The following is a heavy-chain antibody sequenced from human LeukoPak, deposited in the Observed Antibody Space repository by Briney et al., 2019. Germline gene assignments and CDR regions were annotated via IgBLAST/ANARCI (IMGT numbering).Heavy chain of an antibody. V-gene: IGHV4-4*02. CDR3: ARSPAGTRYFDL. Sequence: SETLSLTCAVSGGSIISSNWWSWVRQPPGKGLEWIGEIYHSGSTSYNPSLKSRVTISVGKSKSQFSLNLSSVTAADTAVYYCARSPAGTRYFDLWGRGTLVTVSS. CDR1: GGSIISSNW. D-gene: IGHD6-13*01. CDR2: IYHSGST. J-gene: IGHJ2*01.